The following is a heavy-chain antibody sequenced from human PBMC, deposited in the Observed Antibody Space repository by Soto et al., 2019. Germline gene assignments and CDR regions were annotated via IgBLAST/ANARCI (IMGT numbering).Heavy chain of an antibody. CDR3: AMFDYTKCMFDF. J-gene: IGHJ4*02. V-gene: IGHV1-18*01. CDR1: GYTFIKYG. Sequence: ASVKVSCEASGYTFIKYGIGWGRRAPGEGGEWMGWISTYRGDPTYTQNLQGRVTMTTDSSTSTGYVEVRGLRSDDSALYSCAMFDYTKCMFDFWGQGTLVTVSS. CDR2: ISTYRGDP. D-gene: IGHD3-9*01.